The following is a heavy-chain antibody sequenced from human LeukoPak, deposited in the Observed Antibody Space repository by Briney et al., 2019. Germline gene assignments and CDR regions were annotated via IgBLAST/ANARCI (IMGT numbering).Heavy chain of an antibody. J-gene: IGHJ4*02. CDR1: GYTFTSYD. CDR2: MNPNSGNT. CDR3: ARVAGNCGGDCYRLLY. D-gene: IGHD2-21*01. V-gene: IGHV1-8*01. Sequence: ASVKVSCKASGYTFTSYDINWVRQATGQGLEWLGWMNPNSGNTGYAQKFQGRVSMTRNTSISTAYMELSNLRSEDTAVYYCARVAGNCGGDCYRLLYWGQGTLATVSS.